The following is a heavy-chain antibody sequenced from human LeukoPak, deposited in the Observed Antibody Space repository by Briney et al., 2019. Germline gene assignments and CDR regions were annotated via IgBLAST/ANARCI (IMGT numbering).Heavy chain of an antibody. CDR2: LIENGVTT. J-gene: IGHJ4*02. V-gene: IGHV3-23*01. CDR1: GFTFSSHA. CDR3: VRIRGEAAIDY. D-gene: IGHD3-10*01. Sequence: PGGSLRLSCAASGFTFSSHAMSWVRQAPGKGLEWVSGLIENGVTTYYADSVKGRFTISRDNYRNTMYLQMNSLRAEDTAVYYCVRIRGEAAIDYWGQGTLVTVST.